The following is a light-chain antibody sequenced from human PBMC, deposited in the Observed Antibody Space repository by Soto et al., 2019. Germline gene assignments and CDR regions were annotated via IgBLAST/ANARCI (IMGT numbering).Light chain of an antibody. CDR2: ANS. CDR1: NSNIGAGYD. V-gene: IGLV1-40*01. Sequence: QSALTQPPSVSGAPRERITIACTGSNSNIGAGYDVHWYRHLPGAAHKLLLSANSHRPSGVPDRFSGSKSGTSASLAITGLQAEDEADYYCQSYDSGLIGLTFGTGTKLTVL. J-gene: IGLJ2*01. CDR3: QSYDSGLIGLT.